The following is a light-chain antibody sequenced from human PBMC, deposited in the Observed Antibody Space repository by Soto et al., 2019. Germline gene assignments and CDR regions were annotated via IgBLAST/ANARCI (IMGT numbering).Light chain of an antibody. CDR1: QSVSSN. CDR3: HQFNKWPPYT. CDR2: GAS. Sequence: EIVMTQSPANLSVSPGERATLSCRASQSVSSNLAWYQQKPGQGPRLLIYGASTRATSIPARFSGSGSGTEFTLTINSLQSVDFAVYYCHQFNKWPPYTFGQGTKLEIK. J-gene: IGKJ2*01. V-gene: IGKV3-15*01.